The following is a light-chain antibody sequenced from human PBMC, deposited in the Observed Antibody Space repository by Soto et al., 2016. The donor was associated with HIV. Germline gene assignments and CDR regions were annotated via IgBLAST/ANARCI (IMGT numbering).Light chain of an antibody. CDR3: QAWDSGRV. CDR1: KLGDKY. J-gene: IGLJ3*02. CDR2: EDK. Sequence: SYELTQPPSVSVSPGQTASIPCSGDKLGDKYVCWYQQKPGQSPVLLIYEDKKRPSGIPERFSGSNSGNTATLTISGTQTMGEADYYCQAWDSGRVFGGGTKLTVL. V-gene: IGLV3-1*01.